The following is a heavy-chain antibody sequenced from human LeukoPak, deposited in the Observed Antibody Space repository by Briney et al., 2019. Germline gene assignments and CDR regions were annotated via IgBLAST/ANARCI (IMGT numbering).Heavy chain of an antibody. V-gene: IGHV3-23*01. CDR2: ISGSGGST. CDR3: AKYGVFGDTPRGHFDY. Sequence: GGSLRLSCAASGFTFSGYAMTWVRQAPGKGPEWVSAISGSGGSTYYADSVKGRFTISRGNSKNTLYLQMNSLRAEDTAVYYCAKYGVFGDTPRGHFDYWGQGTLVTVSS. J-gene: IGHJ4*02. D-gene: IGHD3-10*02. CDR1: GFTFSGYA.